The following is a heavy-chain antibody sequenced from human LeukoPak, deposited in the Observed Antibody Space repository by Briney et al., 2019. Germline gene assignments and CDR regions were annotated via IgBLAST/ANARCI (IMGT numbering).Heavy chain of an antibody. CDR1: GFTFGDYA. D-gene: IGHD3-22*01. J-gene: IGHJ3*02. Sequence: GGSLRLSCTASGFTFGDYAMSWVRQAPGKGLEWVAFIRTKTYDKSTEYAASVKCSFTISRDDSKSIAYLQMNSLEIEDTAVYYCDSRMTMAVVSAFDIWGQGTMVTVSS. V-gene: IGHV3-49*04. CDR3: DSRMTMAVVSAFDI. CDR2: IRTKTYDKST.